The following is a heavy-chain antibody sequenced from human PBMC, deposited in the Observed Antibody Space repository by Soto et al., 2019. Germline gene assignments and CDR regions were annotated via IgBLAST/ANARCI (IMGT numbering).Heavy chain of an antibody. CDR3: AKYGSGSYLFDP. Sequence: SETLSLTCTVSGGSISSYYLSWIRQPPGKGLEWIGYIYYSGSTNYNPSLKSRVTISVDTSKNQFSLKLSSVTAADTAVYYCAKYGSGSYLFDPWGQGTLVTVSS. D-gene: IGHD3-10*01. CDR2: IYYSGST. J-gene: IGHJ5*02. CDR1: GGSISSYY. V-gene: IGHV4-59*08.